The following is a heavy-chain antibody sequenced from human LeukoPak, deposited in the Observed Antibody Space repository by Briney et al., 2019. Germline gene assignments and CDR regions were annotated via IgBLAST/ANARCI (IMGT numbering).Heavy chain of an antibody. CDR2: ISYSGTT. CDR3: ARTTTTFDD. Sequence: KPSETLSLTCTVSGGSINSYYWSWLRQPPGKGLEWIGYISYSGTTNYSPSLNSRVTISLDTSKNQFSLKLTSVTAADTAVYYCARTTTTFDDWGQGTLVTVSS. J-gene: IGHJ4*02. V-gene: IGHV4-59*01. D-gene: IGHD4-17*01. CDR1: GGSINSYY.